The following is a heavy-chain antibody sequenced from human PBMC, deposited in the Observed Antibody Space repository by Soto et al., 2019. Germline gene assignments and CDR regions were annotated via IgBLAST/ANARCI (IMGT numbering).Heavy chain of an antibody. D-gene: IGHD3-3*01. V-gene: IGHV1-18*01. CDR2: ISAYNGNT. CDR1: GYTFTSYG. CDR3: AGGDLGLLESGYYYGMDV. J-gene: IGHJ6*02. Sequence: ASVKVSCKASGYTFTSYGISWVRQAPGQGLEWMGWISAYNGNTNYAQKLQGRGTMTTDKSTSTAYMELRSLRADDKAMYYCAGGDLGLLESGYYYGMDVWGQGTTVTVSS.